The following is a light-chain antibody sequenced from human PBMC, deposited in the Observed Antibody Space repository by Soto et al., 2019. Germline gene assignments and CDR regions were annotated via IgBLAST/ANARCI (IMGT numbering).Light chain of an antibody. CDR2: AAS. CDR1: QGISNY. Sequence: DIQMTQSPSSLSASVGDTVTITCRASQGISNYLAWYQQKPGQVPNLLIYAASTLQSGVPSRFSGSGSGTDFTLTISSLRPEDVATYSCQKYNHAPRPFGQGNKVEI. J-gene: IGKJ1*01. CDR3: QKYNHAPRP. V-gene: IGKV1-27*01.